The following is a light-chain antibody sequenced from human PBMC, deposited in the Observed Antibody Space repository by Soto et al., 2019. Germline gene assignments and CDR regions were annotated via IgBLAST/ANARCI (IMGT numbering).Light chain of an antibody. Sequence: DIQMTQSPSSLSASVGDRVTITCKASQDISNYLTWYQQKPGKAPKLLIYDASNLENGVPSRFSGSGSGTDFTFTISSLKPEDVSTYYCHHSDNLPRTFGQGPKVEMK. CDR2: DAS. V-gene: IGKV1-33*01. CDR3: HHSDNLPRT. CDR1: QDISNY. J-gene: IGKJ2*02.